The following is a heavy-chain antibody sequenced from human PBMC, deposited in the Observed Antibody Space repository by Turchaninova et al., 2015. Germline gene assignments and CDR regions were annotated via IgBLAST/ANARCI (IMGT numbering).Heavy chain of an antibody. CDR2: IYWGGGT. J-gene: IGHJ3*02. CDR1: GFSVGPCY. V-gene: IGHV3-53*01. D-gene: IGHD1-1*01. Sequence: VQLVESGGGLFQPGGSVRFSCGVSGFSVGPCYMSWVRQVPGKGPEWVSAIYWGGGTYYADSVRGRFTVSRDDSRNTVYLQINNLGAEDTAMFYCARIKQLGPVNDALDIWGQGTMVTVS. CDR3: ARIKQLGPVNDALDI.